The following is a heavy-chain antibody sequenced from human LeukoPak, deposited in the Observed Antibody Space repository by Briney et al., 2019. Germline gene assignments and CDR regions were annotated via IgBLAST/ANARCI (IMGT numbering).Heavy chain of an antibody. Sequence: SETPSLTCTVSGGSISSYYWSWIRQPPGKGLEWIGYIYYSGSTNYNPSLKSRVTISVDTSKNQFSLKLSSVTAADTAVYYCARQEDGADFDYWGQGTLVTVSS. CDR3: ARQEDGADFDY. V-gene: IGHV4-59*08. D-gene: IGHD3-10*01. CDR1: GGSISSYY. J-gene: IGHJ4*02. CDR2: IYYSGST.